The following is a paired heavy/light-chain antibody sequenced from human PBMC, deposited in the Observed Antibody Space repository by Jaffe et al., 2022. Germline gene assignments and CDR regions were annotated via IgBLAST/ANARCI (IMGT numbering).Light chain of an antibody. CDR3: LQDYNYPLT. CDR1: QGIRHD. V-gene: IGKV1-6*01. CDR2: AAS. J-gene: IGKJ4*01. Sequence: AIQMTQSPSSLSASVGDRVTITCRASQGIRHDLGWYQQKPGKAPKLLIYAASSLQSGVPSRFSGSGSGTDFTLTISSLQPEDFATYYCLQDYNYPLTFGGGTKVEIK.
Heavy chain of an antibody. V-gene: IGHV3-30*02. D-gene: IGHD2-2*03. Sequence: QVQLVESGGGVVQPGGSLRLSCAASGFTFTSYGMHWVRQAPGKGLEWVAFIRYDENNKYYADSVKGRFTISRDNSKNTLYLQMNSLRAEDTAVYYCAKDGYCSSTSCYPTFDYWGQGTLVTVSS. CDR3: AKDGYCSSTSCYPTFDY. J-gene: IGHJ4*02. CDR2: IRYDENNK. CDR1: GFTFTSYG.